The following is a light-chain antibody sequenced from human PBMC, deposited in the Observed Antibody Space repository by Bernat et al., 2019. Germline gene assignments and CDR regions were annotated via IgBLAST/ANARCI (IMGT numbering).Light chain of an antibody. CDR2: GAS. CDR3: KQYGSSPPVT. CDR1: QRLSSTY. V-gene: IGKV3-20*01. J-gene: IGKJ5*01. Sequence: EIVLTQSPGTLSLSPGERATLSCRASQRLSSTYLAWYQQKPGQAPRLLIYGASSRATGIPDRFSGSGSGPDFTLTISRLEPEDFAVYYCKQYGSSPPVTFGQGTRLEIK.